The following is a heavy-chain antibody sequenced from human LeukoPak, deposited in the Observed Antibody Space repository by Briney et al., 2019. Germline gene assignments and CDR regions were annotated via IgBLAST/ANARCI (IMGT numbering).Heavy chain of an antibody. D-gene: IGHD3-3*01. V-gene: IGHV3-30*18. CDR2: ISYDGSNK. CDR3: AKDPERFLEWLSMPPQD. CDR1: GFTFSSYG. J-gene: IGHJ4*02. Sequence: AGSLRLSCAASGFTFSSYGMHWVRQAPGKGLEWVAVISYDGSNKYYADSVKGRFTISRDNSKNTLNLQMNSLRAEDTAVYYCAKDPERFLEWLSMPPQDWGQGTLVTVSS.